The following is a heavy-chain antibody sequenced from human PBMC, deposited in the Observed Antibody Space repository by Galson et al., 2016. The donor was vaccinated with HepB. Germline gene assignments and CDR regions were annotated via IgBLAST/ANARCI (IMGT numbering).Heavy chain of an antibody. Sequence: SLRLSCAASGFTFSSYAMSWVRQAPGKGLEWVSTISGSGYNTYYADSVKGRFTISRDNSKNTLYLQMNSLRAEDTAVYYCAKSQPGYSSGWYTPPIDALDIWGQGTMVTVSS. CDR3: AKSQPGYSSGWYTPPIDALDI. V-gene: IGHV3-23*01. D-gene: IGHD6-19*01. CDR1: GFTFSSYA. J-gene: IGHJ3*02. CDR2: ISGSGYNT.